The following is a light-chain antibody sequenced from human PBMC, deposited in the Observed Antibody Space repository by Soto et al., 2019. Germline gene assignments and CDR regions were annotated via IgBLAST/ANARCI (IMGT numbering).Light chain of an antibody. CDR1: QDISNY. J-gene: IGKJ1*01. CDR3: HQYNNWPRT. V-gene: IGKV1-33*01. CDR2: DAS. Sequence: DIQMTQSPSSLSASVGDRVTITCQASQDISNYLNWYQQKPGKAPNLLIYDASNLEIGVPSRFSGSGSGTEFTLTISGLQSEDFAVYYCHQYNNWPRTFGQGTKVDIK.